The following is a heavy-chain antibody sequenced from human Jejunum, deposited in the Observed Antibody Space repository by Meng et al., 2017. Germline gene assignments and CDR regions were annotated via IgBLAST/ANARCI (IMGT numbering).Heavy chain of an antibody. J-gene: IGHJ5*02. CDR3: VRGNNYVWGMIP. V-gene: IGHV4-34*01. D-gene: IGHD3-16*01. CDR2: FIHSGWT. CDR1: GGSLSGYF. Sequence: QVQLRQWGAGLWKPSETLSLTCAVYGGSLSGYFWSWFRHPPGKGLEWIGEFIHSGWTKYNPSLKSRVTISLETSKNQSSLKMSSVTAADTAVYYCVRGNNYVWGMIPWGQGTLVTVSS.